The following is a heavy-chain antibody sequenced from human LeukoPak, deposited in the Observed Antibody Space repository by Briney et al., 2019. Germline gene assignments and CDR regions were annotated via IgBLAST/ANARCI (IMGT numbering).Heavy chain of an antibody. CDR2: ISSSSSTI. D-gene: IGHD6-19*01. V-gene: IGHV3-48*01. CDR3: ARIHSSGWYRRVDYFDY. Sequence: GGSLRLSCAASGFTFSSYSMNWVRQAPGKGLEWVSYISSSSSTIYYADSVKGRFTISRDNAKNSLYLQMNSLRAEDTAVCYCARIHSSGWYRRVDYFDYWGQGTLVTVSS. J-gene: IGHJ4*02. CDR1: GFTFSSYS.